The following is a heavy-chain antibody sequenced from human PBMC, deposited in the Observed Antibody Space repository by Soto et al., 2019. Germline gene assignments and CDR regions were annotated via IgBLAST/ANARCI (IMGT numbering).Heavy chain of an antibody. V-gene: IGHV1-69*13. Sequence: GASVKVSCKASGDTFSSYAINWVRQAPGQGLEWMGGIIPMFGTANYAQKFKGRVTITAGESTSTVYMELSSLRSEDTAVYYCARVGPAHYYDSSGYYTPLDYWGQGTLGTVSS. D-gene: IGHD3-22*01. CDR3: ARVGPAHYYDSSGYYTPLDY. CDR2: IIPMFGTA. J-gene: IGHJ4*02. CDR1: GDTFSSYA.